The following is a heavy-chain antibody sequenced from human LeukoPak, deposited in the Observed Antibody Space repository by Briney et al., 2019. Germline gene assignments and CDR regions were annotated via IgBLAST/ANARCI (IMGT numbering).Heavy chain of an antibody. CDR1: GYTFTSCG. CDR3: ARDRALGVVVPASNY. Sequence: GASVKVSCKASGYTFTSCGISWLRQAPGQGLEWMGWISAYNGKTNYAQKLQGRITMTTDTSTSTAYMELRSLRSDDTAVYYCARDRALGVVVPASNYWGQGSLVTVSS. D-gene: IGHD2-2*01. CDR2: ISAYNGKT. J-gene: IGHJ4*02. V-gene: IGHV1-18*01.